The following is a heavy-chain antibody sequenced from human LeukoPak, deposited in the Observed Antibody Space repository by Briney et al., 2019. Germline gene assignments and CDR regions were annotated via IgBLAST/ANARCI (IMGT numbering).Heavy chain of an antibody. CDR2: IRSKAYGGTT. V-gene: IGHV3-49*03. CDR3: TRDRKTEGVVARSY. Sequence: GGSLRLSCTASGFTFGDYAMSWFRQAPGKGLEWVGFIRSKAYGGTTEYAASVKGRFTISRDDSKSIAYLQMNSLKTEDTAVYYCTRDRKTEGVVARSYWGQGTLVTVSS. CDR1: GFTFGDYA. D-gene: IGHD3-22*01. J-gene: IGHJ4*02.